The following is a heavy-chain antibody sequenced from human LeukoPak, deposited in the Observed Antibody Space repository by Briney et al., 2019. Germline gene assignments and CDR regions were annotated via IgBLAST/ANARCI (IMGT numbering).Heavy chain of an antibody. CDR3: TKAGVVGAKAGFDN. J-gene: IGHJ4*02. Sequence: GGSLRLSCAASGFTFSSYSMNWVRQAPGKGLEWVSSIDSSSNYIFYADSVKGRFTISRDNAKNSLDLQMNNLRDEDTAIYYCTKAGVVGAKAGFDNWGQGTLVTVSS. CDR2: IDSSSNYI. CDR1: GFTFSSYS. D-gene: IGHD1-26*01. V-gene: IGHV3-21*01.